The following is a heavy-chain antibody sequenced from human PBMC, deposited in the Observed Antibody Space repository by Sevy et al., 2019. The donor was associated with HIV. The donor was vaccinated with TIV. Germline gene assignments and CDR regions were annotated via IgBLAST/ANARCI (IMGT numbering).Heavy chain of an antibody. V-gene: IGHV3-7*01. Sequence: GGSLRLSCEASGFSFSSHWMSWVLQAPGKELEWVANIKEEGSMIYYVDSVKGRFTISRDNAKNSVYLQMTSLRAEDAALYYYVRAIGAAGSYWGQGTLVTVSS. J-gene: IGHJ4*02. D-gene: IGHD6-13*01. CDR2: IKEEGSMI. CDR1: GFSFSSHW. CDR3: VRAIGAAGSY.